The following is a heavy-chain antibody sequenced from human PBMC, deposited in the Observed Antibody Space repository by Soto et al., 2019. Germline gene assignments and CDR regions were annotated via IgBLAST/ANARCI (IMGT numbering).Heavy chain of an antibody. CDR3: ARHGSYSGWFY. D-gene: IGHD6-19*01. Sequence: GESLKLSFTVSGYRFTNDLIGWVRQMPGKGLEWMGIIYPGDSDTRYSPSFQGQVTISADKSISTAYLQWSSLRASDTAMYYCARHGSYSGWFYWGQGTLVNGSS. J-gene: IGHJ4*02. V-gene: IGHV5-51*01. CDR1: GYRFTNDL. CDR2: IYPGDSDT.